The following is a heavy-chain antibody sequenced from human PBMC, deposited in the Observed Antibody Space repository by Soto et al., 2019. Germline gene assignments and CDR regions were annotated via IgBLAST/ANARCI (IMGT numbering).Heavy chain of an antibody. J-gene: IGHJ4*02. CDR2: IIPILGIA. Sequence: QVQLVQSGAEVKKPGSSVKVSCKASGGTFSSYTISWVRQAPGQGLEWMGRIIPILGIANYAQKFQGRVTSTADKSTSTAYMELSSLRSEDTAVYYSARKLSPPAPYDCSGFDYWGQGTLVTVSS. CDR3: ARKLSPPAPYDCSGFDY. V-gene: IGHV1-69*02. CDR1: GGTFSSYT. D-gene: IGHD2-15*01.